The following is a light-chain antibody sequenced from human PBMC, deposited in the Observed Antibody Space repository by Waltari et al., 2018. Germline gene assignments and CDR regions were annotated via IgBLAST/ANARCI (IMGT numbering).Light chain of an antibody. Sequence: QSARTQPASVSGSPGQSITISCPGTSRDVGRYNLFSWYQQHPGKAPKLMIYEGSKRPSGVSNRFSGSKSGNTASLTISGLQAEDEADYYCCSYAGSSTLVFGGGTKLTVL. V-gene: IGLV2-23*01. J-gene: IGLJ2*01. CDR1: SRDVGRYNL. CDR2: EGS. CDR3: CSYAGSSTLV.